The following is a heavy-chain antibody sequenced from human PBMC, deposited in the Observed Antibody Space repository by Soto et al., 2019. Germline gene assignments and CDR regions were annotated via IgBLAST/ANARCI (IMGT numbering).Heavy chain of an antibody. CDR3: ARDRSPRNTIFGVVSGG. CDR1: GFSFDTYA. CDR2: VSASGERT. D-gene: IGHD3-3*02. J-gene: IGHJ4*02. V-gene: IGHV3-23*01. Sequence: GGSLRLSCAASGFSFDTYAMTWVRQAPGKGLDWVSAVSASGERTYYADSVRGRFIISRDNSKNMLFLEMNGLRGEDSAVYYCARDRSPRNTIFGVVSGGWGQGTLVTVSS.